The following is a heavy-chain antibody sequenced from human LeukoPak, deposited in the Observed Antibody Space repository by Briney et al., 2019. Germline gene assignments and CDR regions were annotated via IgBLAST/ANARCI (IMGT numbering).Heavy chain of an antibody. CDR2: IDWDDDK. D-gene: IGHD3-22*01. V-gene: IGHV2-70*01. J-gene: IGHJ5*01. CDR3: ARALDSRTLWFDS. CDR1: GFSLSTSGMY. Sequence: ESGPTLVNPTQILTLTCTFSGFSLSTSGMYVSWIRQPPGKALEWLALIDWDDDKYYSTSLRTRLTISKDTSQNQVVLTMTNMDPVDTATYFCARALDSRTLWFDSWGQGTLVTVSS.